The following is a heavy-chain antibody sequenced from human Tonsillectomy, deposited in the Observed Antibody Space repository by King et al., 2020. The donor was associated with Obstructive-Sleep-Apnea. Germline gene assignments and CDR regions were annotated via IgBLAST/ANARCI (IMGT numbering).Heavy chain of an antibody. CDR2: IKQDGSEK. Sequence: VQLVESGGGLVQPGGSLRLSCAASGFTFSSYWMSWVRQAPGKGLEWVANIKQDGSEKYYVESVKGRFTISRDNAKNSLFLQMNSLRAEDTAVYYCARVRGSYCLDVWGQGTTVTVSS. V-gene: IGHV3-7*03. CDR1: GFTFSSYW. J-gene: IGHJ6*02. D-gene: IGHD1-26*01. CDR3: ARVRGSYCLDV.